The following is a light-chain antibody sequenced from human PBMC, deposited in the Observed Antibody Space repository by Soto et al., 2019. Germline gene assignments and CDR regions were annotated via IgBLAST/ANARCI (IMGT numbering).Light chain of an antibody. CDR3: CSYVGSYSLV. CDR1: SSVVGNYIY. Sequence: QSVLTQPRSVSGSPGQSVTISCTGTSSVVGNYIYVSWYQQHPGKAPKLMIYDVSKRPSGVPDRFSGSKSGNTASLTISGLQAEDETDYYCCSYVGSYSLVFGGGTKDTVL. J-gene: IGLJ2*01. CDR2: DVS. V-gene: IGLV2-11*01.